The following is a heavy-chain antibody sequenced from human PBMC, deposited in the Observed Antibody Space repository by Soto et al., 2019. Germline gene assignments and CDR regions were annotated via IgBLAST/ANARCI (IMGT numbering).Heavy chain of an antibody. J-gene: IGHJ6*02. Sequence: GGSLRLSCAASGFTFSSYGMHWVRQAPGKGLEWVAVIWYDGSNKYYADSVKGRFTISRDNSKNTLYLQMNSLRAEDTAVYYCARDSDHYYYGMDVWGQGTTVTVSS. CDR1: GFTFSSYG. CDR2: IWYDGSNK. V-gene: IGHV3-33*01. CDR3: ARDSDHYYYGMDV.